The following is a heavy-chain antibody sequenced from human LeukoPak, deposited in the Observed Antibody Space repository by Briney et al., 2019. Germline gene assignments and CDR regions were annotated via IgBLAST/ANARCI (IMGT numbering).Heavy chain of an antibody. V-gene: IGHV3-23*01. CDR3: AKDLLLYVWGSYRWVPFFDY. Sequence: AGGSLRLSCAASGFTFSSYAMSWVRQAPGKGLEWVSAISGSGGSTYYADSVKGRFTISRDNSKNTLYLQMNSLRAEDTAVYYCAKDLLLYVWGSYRWVPFFDYWGQGTLVTVSS. CDR1: GFTFSSYA. J-gene: IGHJ4*02. CDR2: ISGSGGST. D-gene: IGHD3-16*02.